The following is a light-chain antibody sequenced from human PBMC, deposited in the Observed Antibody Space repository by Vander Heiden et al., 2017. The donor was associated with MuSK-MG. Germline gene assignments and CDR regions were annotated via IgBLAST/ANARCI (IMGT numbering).Light chain of an antibody. Sequence: DIQMTQSPSSLSASVGDRVTITCRASQSISSYLNWYQQKPGKSPKLLIYAAASLKSGVPSRFSGSGSGTDFTLTISSLQPADFATYYCQQSYSTPYTFGQGTKLEIK. CDR2: AAA. CDR3: QQSYSTPYT. CDR1: QSISSY. J-gene: IGKJ2*01. V-gene: IGKV1-39*01.